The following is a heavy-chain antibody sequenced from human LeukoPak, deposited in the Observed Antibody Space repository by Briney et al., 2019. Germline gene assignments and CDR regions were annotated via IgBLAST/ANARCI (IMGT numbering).Heavy chain of an antibody. CDR1: GFTFDDYG. V-gene: IGHV3-20*04. J-gene: IGHJ4*02. Sequence: GGSLRLSRAASGFTFDDYGMSWVRQAPGKGLEWVSGINWNGGSTGYADSVKGRFTISRDNAKNSLYLQMNSLRAEDTALYYCARGGVRGVPFDYWGQGALVTASS. CDR3: ARGGVRGVPFDY. D-gene: IGHD3-10*01. CDR2: INWNGGST.